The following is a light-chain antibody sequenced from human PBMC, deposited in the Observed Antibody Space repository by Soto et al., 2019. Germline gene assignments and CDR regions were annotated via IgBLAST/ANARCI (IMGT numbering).Light chain of an antibody. CDR3: QQYGSPPIT. J-gene: IGKJ5*01. CDR1: QSVSSTY. V-gene: IGKV3-20*01. Sequence: EVVLTQSPAILSLSPGERATLSCRASQSVSSTYLAWYQQQPGQAPRLLMSGTSNRATGTPDRFSGSGSGTDFTLTISRLEPEDFAVYYCQQYGSPPITFGQGTRLEIK. CDR2: GTS.